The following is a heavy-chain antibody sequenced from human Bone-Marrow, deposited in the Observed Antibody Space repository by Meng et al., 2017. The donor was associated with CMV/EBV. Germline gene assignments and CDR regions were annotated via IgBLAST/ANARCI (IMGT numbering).Heavy chain of an antibody. D-gene: IGHD1-1*01. Sequence: GESLKISCAASGFSFSDYYMSWIRQAPGKGPEWISYISNDGTTISYADSVKGRFTISRDNAKNSLYLEMNSLRAEDTAVYYCARRTLRIETTKAWFDPWGQGTLVTVSS. J-gene: IGHJ5*02. CDR3: ARRTLRIETTKAWFDP. CDR2: ISNDGTTI. V-gene: IGHV3-11*01. CDR1: GFSFSDYY.